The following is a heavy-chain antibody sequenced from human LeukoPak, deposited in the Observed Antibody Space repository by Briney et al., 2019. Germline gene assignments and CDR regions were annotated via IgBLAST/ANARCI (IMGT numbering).Heavy chain of an antibody. J-gene: IGHJ4*02. CDR2: ISYDINNK. CDR3: ARGTGDTSSWFHDY. D-gene: IGHD6-13*01. Sequence: PGGSLRLSCAASGFTFSNYGMHWVRQAPGKGLEWVAVISYDINNKYYADSVKGRFAISRDNSKDTLYLQMNSLRPEDTAVYHCARGTGDTSSWFHDYWGQGTLVTVSS. V-gene: IGHV3-30*19. CDR1: GFTFSNYG.